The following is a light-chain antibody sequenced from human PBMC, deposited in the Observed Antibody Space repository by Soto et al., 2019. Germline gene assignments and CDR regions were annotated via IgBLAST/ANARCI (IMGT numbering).Light chain of an antibody. Sequence: QSALTQPDSGSGSPGQSGTIACTGTSSDVGGYDYVSWYQQHPGKAPKFMIYEVPNRPSGVSHRFSGSKSGNTASLTISGLRAEDEADYYCSSYTTTRTYVFGTGTKVTVL. CDR3: SSYTTTRTYV. CDR2: EVP. V-gene: IGLV2-14*01. CDR1: SSDVGGYDY. J-gene: IGLJ1*01.